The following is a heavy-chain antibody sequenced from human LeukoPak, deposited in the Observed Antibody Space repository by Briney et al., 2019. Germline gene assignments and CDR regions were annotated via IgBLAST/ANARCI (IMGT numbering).Heavy chain of an antibody. J-gene: IGHJ2*01. CDR2: ISTFNANT. CDR1: GYTFTNYG. V-gene: IGHV1-18*01. CDR3: ARGQVYWYFDL. Sequence: SVKVSCKASGYTFTNYGVSWVRQAPGQGLEWMGWISTFNANTNNAQKFQGRVTMTTDTSTSTVYMELGSLRSDDTAVYYCARGQVYWYFDLWGRGTLVTVSS.